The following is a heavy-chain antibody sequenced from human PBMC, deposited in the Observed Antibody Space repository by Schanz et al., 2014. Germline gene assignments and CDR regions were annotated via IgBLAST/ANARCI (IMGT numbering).Heavy chain of an antibody. CDR2: LWHDGSKK. CDR1: GFSFGTYA. Sequence: VHLLESGGGLVQPGGSLRLSCAASGFSFGTYAMSWVRQAPGKGLEWVAILWHDGSKKYYADSVKGRFTVSRDNSKNTLYLQLNSLRAEDTAVYYCARDFHGYGPHLDYWGQGSLXTVSS. CDR3: ARDFHGYGPHLDY. D-gene: IGHD5-12*01. J-gene: IGHJ4*02. V-gene: IGHV3-33*08.